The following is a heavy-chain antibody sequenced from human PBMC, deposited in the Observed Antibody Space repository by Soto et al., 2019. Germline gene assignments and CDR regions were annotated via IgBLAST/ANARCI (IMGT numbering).Heavy chain of an antibody. Sequence: QVRLLQSGAEVKESGASVKVSCEASGYTFTAYYIHWVRQAPGQGLEWMGWINPDTGGTDYAQKFQGWVTMTRETSLTTAFMELASLKIDDTAVYYCARAIARDGSSWYRGGYDSWGQGTLVTVSS. D-gene: IGHD6-13*01. CDR2: INPDTGGT. CDR3: ARAIARDGSSWYRGGYDS. V-gene: IGHV1-2*04. J-gene: IGHJ4*02. CDR1: GYTFTAYY.